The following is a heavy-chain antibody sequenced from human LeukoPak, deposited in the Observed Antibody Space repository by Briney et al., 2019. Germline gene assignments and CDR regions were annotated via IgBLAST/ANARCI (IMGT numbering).Heavy chain of an antibody. Sequence: GGSLRLSCAASGFIFGGSSMHWVRQASGKGLEWVGRIRSKTNNYATAYAASVKGRFTISRDDSENTAYLQMNSLKSEDTAVYYCTRRDGDSLDVWGQGTTVTVSS. CDR2: IRSKTNNYAT. V-gene: IGHV3-73*01. CDR3: TRRDGDSLDV. CDR1: GFIFGGSS. D-gene: IGHD3-3*01. J-gene: IGHJ6*02.